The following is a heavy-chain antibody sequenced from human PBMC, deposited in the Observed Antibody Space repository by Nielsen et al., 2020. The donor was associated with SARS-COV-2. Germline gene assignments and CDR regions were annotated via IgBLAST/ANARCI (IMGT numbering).Heavy chain of an antibody. CDR3: ARGGIQMAGIDYYMDV. CDR1: GFTFSSYA. V-gene: IGHV3-23*01. J-gene: IGHJ6*03. Sequence: GGSLRLSCAASGFTFSSYAMSWVRQAPGKGLEWVSAISGSGGSTYYVDSVKGRFIISRENARNSLYLQMNSLTAGDTAVYFCARGGIQMAGIDYYMDVWGKGTTVTVSS. CDR2: ISGSGGST. D-gene: IGHD6-19*01.